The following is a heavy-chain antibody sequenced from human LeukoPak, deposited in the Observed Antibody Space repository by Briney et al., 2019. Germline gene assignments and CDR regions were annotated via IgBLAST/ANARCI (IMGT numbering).Heavy chain of an antibody. V-gene: IGHV4-38-2*02. Sequence: SETLSLTCTVSGYSISSGYYWGWIRQPPGKGLEWIGSIYHSGSTYYNPSLKSRVTISVDTSKNQFSLKLSSVTAADTAVYYCARGRWSGSYYLLGAYYFDYWGQGTLVTVSS. CDR2: IYHSGST. D-gene: IGHD1-26*01. CDR1: GYSISSGYY. J-gene: IGHJ4*02. CDR3: ARGRWSGSYYLLGAYYFDY.